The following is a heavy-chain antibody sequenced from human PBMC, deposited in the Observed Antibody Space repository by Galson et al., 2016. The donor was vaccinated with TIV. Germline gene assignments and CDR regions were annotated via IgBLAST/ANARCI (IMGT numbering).Heavy chain of an antibody. D-gene: IGHD3-16*01. CDR3: AKDIGGGNYHYYYMDV. Sequence: SLRLSCAVSGFTFDDYAMHWVRQAPGKGLEWVSLISWDGGNRFYADSVKGRFNISRDNSKNSLYLQMNSLRAEDRALYYCAKDIGGGNYHYYYMDVWGKGTTVTVSS. CDR2: ISWDGGNR. J-gene: IGHJ6*03. CDR1: GFTFDDYA. V-gene: IGHV3-43D*04.